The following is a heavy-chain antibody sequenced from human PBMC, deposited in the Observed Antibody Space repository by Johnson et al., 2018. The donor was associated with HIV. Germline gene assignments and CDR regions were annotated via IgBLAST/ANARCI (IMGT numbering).Heavy chain of an antibody. CDR1: GFTFSSYA. Sequence: VQLVESGGGVVQPGRSLRLSCAASGFTFSSYAMHWVRPAPGKGLEWVSLISWDGANTYYGDSVKGRFSISRDNSKKSLYLQMNSLRAEDTAFYYCAKDSDTFYFGSGDGFDIWGRGTMVTVSS. D-gene: IGHD3-10*01. CDR2: ISWDGANT. V-gene: IGHV3-43D*03. CDR3: AKDSDTFYFGSGDGFDI. J-gene: IGHJ3*02.